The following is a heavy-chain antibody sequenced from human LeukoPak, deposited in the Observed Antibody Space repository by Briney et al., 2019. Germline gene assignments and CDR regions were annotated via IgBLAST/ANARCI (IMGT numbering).Heavy chain of an antibody. CDR1: RFTFSDHS. J-gene: IGHJ4*02. Sequence: PGWALTLSRAPSRFTFSDHSMNLLRQAPRNGLEGPANIKQDGSEKYYVDSVKGRFTISRDDAKNSLYLQMNSLRAEDTAVYYCARGGRDYVFRYFDYWGQGTLVTVSS. D-gene: IGHD3-16*01. V-gene: IGHV3-7*01. CDR2: IKQDGSEK. CDR3: ARGGRDYVFRYFDY.